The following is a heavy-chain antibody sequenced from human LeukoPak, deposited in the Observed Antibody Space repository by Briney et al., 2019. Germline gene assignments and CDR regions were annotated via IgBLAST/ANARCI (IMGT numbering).Heavy chain of an antibody. CDR2: IIPLLGVS. Sequence: SVKVSCKASGGSFSSYVITWVRQAPGQGLEWMGRIIPLLGVSNFAQKFQGRVTITADKSTNTAHMELSRLESGDTAVYYCTREGVYAPDPSSYHRDAFDIWSQGTVVIVSS. D-gene: IGHD3-16*02. CDR3: TREGVYAPDPSSYHRDAFDI. V-gene: IGHV1-69*04. J-gene: IGHJ3*02. CDR1: GGSFSSYV.